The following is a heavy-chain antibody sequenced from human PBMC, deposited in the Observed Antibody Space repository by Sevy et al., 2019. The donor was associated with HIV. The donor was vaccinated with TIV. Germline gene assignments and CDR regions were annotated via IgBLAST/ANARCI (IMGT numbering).Heavy chain of an antibody. V-gene: IGHV3-48*01. J-gene: IGHJ6*02. CDR3: ARDQVPGSGRYGMDV. D-gene: IGHD3-10*01. CDR2: ISSSSSTI. CDR1: GFTFSSYS. Sequence: GGSLRLSCAASGFTFSSYSMNWVRQAPGKGLEWVSYISSSSSTIYYADSVKGRFTISRDNAKNSLYLQMNGLRAEDTAVYYCARDQVPGSGRYGMDVWGQGTTVTVSS.